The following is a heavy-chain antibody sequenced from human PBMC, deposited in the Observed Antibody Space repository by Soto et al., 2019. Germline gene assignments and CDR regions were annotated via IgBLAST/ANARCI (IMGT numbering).Heavy chain of an antibody. CDR1: GYSFSGYY. J-gene: IGHJ6*02. V-gene: IGHV1-2*02. CDR2: INPNSGDT. Sequence: GASVKVSCKATGYSFSGYYIHWVRQAPGLGLEWIGWINPNSGDTDYAQRFLGRVTMTSDTSISTAFMTLSSLRSEDTAVYYCARARPSSSWTGYYYYGMDVWGQGTTVTVYS. D-gene: IGHD6-13*01. CDR3: ARARPSSSWTGYYYYGMDV.